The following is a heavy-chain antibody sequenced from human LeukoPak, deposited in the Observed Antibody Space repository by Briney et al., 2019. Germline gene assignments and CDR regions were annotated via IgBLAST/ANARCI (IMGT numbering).Heavy chain of an antibody. CDR1: GGTFSSYA. CDR2: IIPIFGTA. D-gene: IGHD2-15*01. V-gene: IGHV1-69*05. Sequence: ASVKVSCKASGGTFSSYAISWVRQAPGQGLEWMGGIIPIFGTANYAQKFQGRVTITTDESTSTAYMELSSLRSEDTAVYYCARASLGSFYCSGGSCRPPPLYYYYYMDVWGKGTTVTVPS. CDR3: ARASLGSFYCSGGSCRPPPLYYYYYMDV. J-gene: IGHJ6*03.